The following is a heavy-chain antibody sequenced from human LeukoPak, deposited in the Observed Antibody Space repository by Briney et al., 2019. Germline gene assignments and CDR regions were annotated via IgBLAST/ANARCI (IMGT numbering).Heavy chain of an antibody. Sequence: ASVKVSCNASGYTFTSYGISWVRQAPGQGLEWMGWLSAYNDNTNYAQKLQGRVTVTTDTSTSTAYMELRSLRSDDTAVYYCARDPGSSGSYLYYFDYWGQGTLVTVSS. CDR2: LSAYNDNT. CDR3: ARDPGSSGSYLYYFDY. CDR1: GYTFTSYG. V-gene: IGHV1-18*01. D-gene: IGHD1-26*01. J-gene: IGHJ4*02.